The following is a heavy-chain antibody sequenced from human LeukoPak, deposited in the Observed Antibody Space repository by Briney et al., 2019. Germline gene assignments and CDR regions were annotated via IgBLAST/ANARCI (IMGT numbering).Heavy chain of an antibody. CDR1: GGTFSSYA. CDR3: ARTELGYCSGGSCYAYFDY. V-gene: IGHV1-69*05. D-gene: IGHD2-15*01. CDR2: INPIFGTA. Sequence: ASVKVSCKASGGTFSSYAISWVRQAPGQGLEWMGRINPIFGTANYAQKFQGRVTITTDESTSTAYMELSSLRSEDTAVYYCARTELGYCSGGSCYAYFDYWGQGTLVTVSS. J-gene: IGHJ4*02.